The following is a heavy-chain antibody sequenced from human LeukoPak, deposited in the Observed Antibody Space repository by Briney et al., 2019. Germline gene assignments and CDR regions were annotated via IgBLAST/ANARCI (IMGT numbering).Heavy chain of an antibody. Sequence: SETLSLTCTVSGGSISSYYWSWIRQPPGKGLEWIGYIYYSGSTNYNPSLKSRVTISVDPSKNQFSLKLSSVTAADTAVYYCARDRYGMDVWGQGTTVTVSS. V-gene: IGHV4-59*01. J-gene: IGHJ6*02. CDR2: IYYSGST. CDR1: GGSISSYY. CDR3: ARDRYGMDV.